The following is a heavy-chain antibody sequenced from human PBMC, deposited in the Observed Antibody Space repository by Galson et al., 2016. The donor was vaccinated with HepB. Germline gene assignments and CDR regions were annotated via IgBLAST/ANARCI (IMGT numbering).Heavy chain of an antibody. CDR3: ARQYWGGPSDY. V-gene: IGHV4-4*02. CDR1: GASMNSNF. J-gene: IGHJ4*02. CDR2: IFHSGST. Sequence: SETLSLTCIVSGASMNSNFWSWVRQPPGKRLEWIGEIFHSGSTNYNPSLKSRVTMSVDKSKNHVSLRLTSVTAADTALYYCARQYWGGPSDYWGQGILVTVSS. D-gene: IGHD2/OR15-2a*01.